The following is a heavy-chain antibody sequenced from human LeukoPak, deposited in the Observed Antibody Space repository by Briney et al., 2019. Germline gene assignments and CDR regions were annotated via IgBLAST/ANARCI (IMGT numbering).Heavy chain of an antibody. V-gene: IGHV3-21*01. CDR2: ISSSSSYI. Sequence: PGGSLRLSCAASGFTFSSYSMNWVRQAPGKGLEWVSSISSSSSYIYYADSVKGRFTISRDNAKNSLYLQMNSLRAEDTAVYYCARDLFVDTARGGYWGQGTLVTVSS. CDR3: ARDLFVDTARGGY. J-gene: IGHJ4*02. D-gene: IGHD5-18*01. CDR1: GFTFSSYS.